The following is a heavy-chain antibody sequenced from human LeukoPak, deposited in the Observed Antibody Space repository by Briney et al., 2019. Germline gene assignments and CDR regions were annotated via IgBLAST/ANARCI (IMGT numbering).Heavy chain of an antibody. V-gene: IGHV3-11*01. CDR3: ARMGDYSEFDP. J-gene: IGHJ5*02. D-gene: IGHD3-16*01. CDR2: IGSYRSPI. Sequence: GGSLRLSCAASGFIFGDYYMSWIRQAPGKGLEWVSYIGSYRSPIYYADSVQGRFAISRENAKNLLHLEMNSLRAEDTAVYYCARMGDYSEFDPWGQGTLVTVSS. CDR1: GFIFGDYY.